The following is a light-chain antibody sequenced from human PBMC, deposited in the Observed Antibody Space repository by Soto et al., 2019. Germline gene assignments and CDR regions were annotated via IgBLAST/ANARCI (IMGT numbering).Light chain of an antibody. Sequence: QYVLTQSPSASASLGASVKLTCTLSSGHSNYAIAWHQQQSEKGPRYLMKVNSDGSHSKGDGIPDRFSGSSSGAERYLSISSLQSEDEADYYCQTWATGSYVFGTGTKVTVL. CDR3: QTWATGSYV. CDR2: VNSDGSH. V-gene: IGLV4-69*01. CDR1: SGHSNYA. J-gene: IGLJ1*01.